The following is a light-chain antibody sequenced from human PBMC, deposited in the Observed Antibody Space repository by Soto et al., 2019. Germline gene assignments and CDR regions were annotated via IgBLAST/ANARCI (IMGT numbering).Light chain of an antibody. Sequence: EIVMTQSPATLSVSPLERATLSCMASQSVSSNLAWYQQKPGQAPRLLIYGASTRATGIPARFSGSGSGTEFTLTISSLQSEDFAVYYCQQYNNWWTFGQGTKVDIK. V-gene: IGKV3-15*01. CDR3: QQYNNWWT. J-gene: IGKJ1*01. CDR2: GAS. CDR1: QSVSSN.